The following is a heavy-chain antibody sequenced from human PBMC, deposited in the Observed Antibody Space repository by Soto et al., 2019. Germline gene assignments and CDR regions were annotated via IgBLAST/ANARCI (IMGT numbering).Heavy chain of an antibody. CDR1: GGSISSYY. J-gene: IGHJ4*02. CDR3: ARAPYGSGTKPYYFDY. Sequence: PSETLSLTCTVSGGSISSYYWSWIRQPPGKGLEWIGFIYYSGSTNYNPSIKSRVTISMDTSRNQYSLILSSVTAADTAVFYCARAPYGSGTKPYYFDYWGQGTLVTVSS. V-gene: IGHV4-59*01. CDR2: IYYSGST. D-gene: IGHD3-10*01.